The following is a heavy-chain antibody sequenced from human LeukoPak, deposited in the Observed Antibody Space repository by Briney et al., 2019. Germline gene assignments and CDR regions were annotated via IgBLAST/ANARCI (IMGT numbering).Heavy chain of an antibody. CDR3: ATPLFDY. J-gene: IGHJ4*02. V-gene: IGHV3-23*01. Sequence: GGSLRLSCAASGFTFSSYAMSWARQAPGEGLEWVSSISGSAGSTYYADSVRGRFTISRDNSKDTLYLQMNSLRAEDTAVYYCATPLFDYWGQGTLVTVSS. CDR2: ISGSAGST. CDR1: GFTFSSYA.